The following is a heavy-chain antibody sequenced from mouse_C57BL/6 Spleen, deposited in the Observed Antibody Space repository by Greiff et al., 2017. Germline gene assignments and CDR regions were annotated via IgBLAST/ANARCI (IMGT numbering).Heavy chain of an antibody. D-gene: IGHD4-1*01. Sequence: QVQLQQSGAELVRPGASVTLSCKASGYTFTDYEMHWVKQTPVHGLEWIGAIDPETGGTAYNQKFKGKAILAADQSSSTAYMELRSLTSEDSAVYYCTRGRLGRFDYWGQGTTLTVSS. CDR3: TRGRLGRFDY. CDR2: IDPETGGT. V-gene: IGHV1-15*01. CDR1: GYTFTDYE. J-gene: IGHJ2*01.